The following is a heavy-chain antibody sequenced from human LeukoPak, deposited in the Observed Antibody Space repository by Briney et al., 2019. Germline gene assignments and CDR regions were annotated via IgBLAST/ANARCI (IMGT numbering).Heavy chain of an antibody. CDR3: ARAGWIQLWLSRWFDP. V-gene: IGHV4-39*07. CDR2: IYYSGST. CDR1: GGSISSSSYY. D-gene: IGHD5-18*01. J-gene: IGHJ5*02. Sequence: MTSETLSLTCTVSGGSISSSSYYWGWIRQPPGKGLEWIGSIYYSGSTYYNPSLRSRVTISVDTSKNQFSLKLSSVTAADTAVYYCARAGWIQLWLSRWFDPWGQGTLVTVSS.